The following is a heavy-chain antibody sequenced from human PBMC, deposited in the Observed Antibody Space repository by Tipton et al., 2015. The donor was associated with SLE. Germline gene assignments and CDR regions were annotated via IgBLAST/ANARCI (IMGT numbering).Heavy chain of an antibody. D-gene: IGHD4-17*01. Sequence: TLSLTCAVYGGSFSSYYWSWIRQPPGKGLEWIGNILYSGDTNYNPSLKSRVTISLDTSRKQFSLSLNSVTAADTAVYFCARDDPDGDGGGIPGDYWGQGTLVTVS. CDR3: ARDDPDGDGGGIPGDY. V-gene: IGHV4-59*01. CDR2: ILYSGDT. J-gene: IGHJ4*02. CDR1: GGSFSSYY.